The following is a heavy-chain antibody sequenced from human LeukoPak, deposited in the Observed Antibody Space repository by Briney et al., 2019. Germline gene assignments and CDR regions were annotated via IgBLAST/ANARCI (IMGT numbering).Heavy chain of an antibody. Sequence: GGSLRLSCAASGFTFNRYNMNWVRRAPGKGLEWVSSISTSSSYIYYADSVRGRFTISRDNAKNSLYLQMNSLRAEDTAVYYCARAWLSGSSYYFDYWGQGTLVTVSS. V-gene: IGHV3-21*01. D-gene: IGHD1-26*01. J-gene: IGHJ4*02. CDR2: ISTSSSYI. CDR1: GFTFNRYN. CDR3: ARAWLSGSSYYFDY.